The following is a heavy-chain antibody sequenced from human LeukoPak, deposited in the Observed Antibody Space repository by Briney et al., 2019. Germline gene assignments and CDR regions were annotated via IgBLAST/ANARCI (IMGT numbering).Heavy chain of an antibody. CDR1: GFTFDRSW. Sequence: PGGSLRLSCAASGFTFDRSWMSWVRQPPGRGLEWVANINPHGSEKYYVDSVKGRFTISRDNAKNSLYLQMNSLRAEDTAVYYCARDYGDSTDYWGQGTLVTVSS. J-gene: IGHJ4*02. D-gene: IGHD4-17*01. CDR3: ARDYGDSTDY. V-gene: IGHV3-7*01. CDR2: INPHGSEK.